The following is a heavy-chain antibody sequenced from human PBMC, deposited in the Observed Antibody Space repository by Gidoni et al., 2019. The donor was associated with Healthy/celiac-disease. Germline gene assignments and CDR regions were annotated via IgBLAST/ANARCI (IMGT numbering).Heavy chain of an antibody. CDR1: GFTFSSYS. Sequence: EVQLVESGGGLVKPGGSLRLSCAASGFTFSSYSMNWVRQAPGKGLEWVSSISSSSSYIYYADSVKGRFTISRDNAKNSLYLQMNSLRAEDTAVYYCARDSWSAAGSSGFDPWGQGTLVTVSS. V-gene: IGHV3-21*01. CDR2: ISSSSSYI. D-gene: IGHD6-6*01. CDR3: ARDSWSAAGSSGFDP. J-gene: IGHJ5*02.